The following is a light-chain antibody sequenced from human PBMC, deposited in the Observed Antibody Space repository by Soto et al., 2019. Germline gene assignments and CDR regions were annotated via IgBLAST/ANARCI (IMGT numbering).Light chain of an antibody. CDR2: EVT. V-gene: IGLV2-14*03. CDR1: RSDVGGFKF. J-gene: IGLJ2*01. Sequence: QSVLTQPASVSGSPGQSITISCTGTRSDVGGFKFVSWYQQHPGKAPKLIIFEVTNRPSGVSNRFSASKSGNTASLTISGLLAEDEADYYCSSYTPSATVVFGGGTKVTVL. CDR3: SSYTPSATVV.